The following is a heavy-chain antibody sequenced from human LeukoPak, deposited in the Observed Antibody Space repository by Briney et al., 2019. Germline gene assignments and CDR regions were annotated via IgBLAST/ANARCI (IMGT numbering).Heavy chain of an antibody. V-gene: IGHV3-21*01. CDR1: GSTFSSYS. J-gene: IGHJ3*02. CDR2: ISSSSSYI. D-gene: IGHD3-22*01. Sequence: GGSLRLSCAASGSTFSSYSMNWVRQAPGKGLEWVSSISSSSSYIYYADSVKGRFTISRDNAKNSLYLQMNSLRAEDTAVYYCARLITMIVEDAFDIWGQGTMVTVSS. CDR3: ARLITMIVEDAFDI.